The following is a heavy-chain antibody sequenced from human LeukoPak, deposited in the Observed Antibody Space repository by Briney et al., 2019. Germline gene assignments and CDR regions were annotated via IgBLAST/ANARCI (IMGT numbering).Heavy chain of an antibody. CDR1: GFTFSTSG. CDR3: ARDYQYYDTAGDAFDI. CDR2: IWYDGSIE. V-gene: IGHV3-33*01. D-gene: IGHD3-22*01. J-gene: IGHJ3*02. Sequence: GGSLRLSCAASGFTFSTSGMHWVRQAPDKGLEWVAVIWYDGSIEYYAESVKGRFTISRDNSKNTLYLQMNSLRAEDTAVYYCARDYQYYDTAGDAFDIWGQGTMVTVSS.